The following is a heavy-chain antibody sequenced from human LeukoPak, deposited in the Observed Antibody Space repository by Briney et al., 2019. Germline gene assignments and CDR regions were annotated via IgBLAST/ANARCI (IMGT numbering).Heavy chain of an antibody. J-gene: IGHJ4*02. CDR1: GYTFTDYY. CDR2: IIPIFGTA. CDR3: ARRAQDYDSSGYYSPFDY. Sequence: ASVKVSCKASGYTFTDYYVHWVRQAPGQGLEWMGGIIPIFGTANYAQKFQGRVTITADESTSTAYMELSSLRSEDTAVYYCARRAQDYDSSGYYSPFDYWGQGTLVTVSS. D-gene: IGHD3-22*01. V-gene: IGHV1-69*13.